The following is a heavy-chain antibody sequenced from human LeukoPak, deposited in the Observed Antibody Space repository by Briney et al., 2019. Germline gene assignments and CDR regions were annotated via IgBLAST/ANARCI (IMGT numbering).Heavy chain of an antibody. CDR1: EFTFSSYG. J-gene: IGHJ1*01. Sequence: SGRSLRLSCAASEFTFSSYGMHWVRQAPGKGLEWVAVIWYDGSNKYYADSVKGRFTISRDNSKNTVYLQMNSLRVEDTAVYYCARDQRPGWGEYFQHWGQGTLVTVSS. V-gene: IGHV3-33*01. D-gene: IGHD3-16*01. CDR2: IWYDGSNK. CDR3: ARDQRPGWGEYFQH.